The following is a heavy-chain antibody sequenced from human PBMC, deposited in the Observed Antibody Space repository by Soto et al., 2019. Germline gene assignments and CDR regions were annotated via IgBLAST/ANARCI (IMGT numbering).Heavy chain of an antibody. CDR3: ARAVHTMIQGVRFRVDQ. D-gene: IGHD3-10*01. CDR1: GYTFTAYY. J-gene: IGHJ4*02. V-gene: IGHV1-2*02. Sequence: ASVKVSCKASGYTFTAYYIHWVRQAPGQGLEWMGWINPNGGGTKYAQKFQGRVTMTRDTSINTAYMELTRLTSDDTAVYYCARAVHTMIQGVRFRVDQWGQGTLVTVSS. CDR2: INPNGGGT.